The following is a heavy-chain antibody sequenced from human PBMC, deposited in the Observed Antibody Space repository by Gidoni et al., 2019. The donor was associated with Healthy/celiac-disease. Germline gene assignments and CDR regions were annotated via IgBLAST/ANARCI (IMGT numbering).Heavy chain of an antibody. Sequence: QVQLQESGPGLVKPSETLSLTCTVSGCSLSSYYWSWIRQPPGKGLEWIGYIYYSGSTNYNPSLKSRVTISVDTSKNQFSLKLSSVTAADTAVYYCARGPKDDLWSGYLDYWGQGTLVTVSS. J-gene: IGHJ4*02. CDR2: IYYSGST. CDR1: GCSLSSYY. V-gene: IGHV4-59*01. CDR3: ARGPKDDLWSGYLDY. D-gene: IGHD3-3*01.